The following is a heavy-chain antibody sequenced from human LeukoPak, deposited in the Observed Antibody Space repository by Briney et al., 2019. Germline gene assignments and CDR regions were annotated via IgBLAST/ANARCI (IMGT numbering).Heavy chain of an antibody. Sequence: GGSLRLSCAASGFTFSSYGMHWVRQAPGKGLERVAFIRYDGSNKYYADSVKGRFTISRDNSKNTLYLQMNSLRAEDTAVYYCAKDSTSRGEYSSSGAFDIWGQGTMVTVSS. V-gene: IGHV3-30*02. CDR1: GFTFSSYG. D-gene: IGHD6-6*01. J-gene: IGHJ3*02. CDR2: IRYDGSNK. CDR3: AKDSTSRGEYSSSGAFDI.